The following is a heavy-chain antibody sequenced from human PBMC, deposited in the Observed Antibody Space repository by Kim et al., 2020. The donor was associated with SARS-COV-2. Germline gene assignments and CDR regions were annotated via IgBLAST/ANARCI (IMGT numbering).Heavy chain of an antibody. CDR1: GGSISSYY. CDR2: IYYSGST. Sequence: SETLSLTCTVSGGSISSYYWSWIRQPPGKGLEWIGYIYYSGSTNYNPSLKSRVTISVDTSKNQFSLKLSSVTAADTAVYYCARGQYYDILSWFDYWGQGTLVTVSS. D-gene: IGHD3-9*01. CDR3: ARGQYYDILSWFDY. J-gene: IGHJ4*02. V-gene: IGHV4-59*01.